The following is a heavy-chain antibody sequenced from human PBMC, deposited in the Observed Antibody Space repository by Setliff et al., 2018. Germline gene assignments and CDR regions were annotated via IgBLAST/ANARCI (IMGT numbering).Heavy chain of an antibody. D-gene: IGHD3-3*01. J-gene: IGHJ5*02. CDR1: GYTFTNYA. Sequence: ASVKASCKASGYTFTNYAIHWVRQAPGQRLEWMGWINAGNGNTKYSQKFQGGVTITRDSSASTAYMELSSLRSEDTAVYYCARDTYIGDFWSGYYIQGRFDPWGQGTLVTVSS. V-gene: IGHV1-3*01. CDR2: INAGNGNT. CDR3: ARDTYIGDFWSGYYIQGRFDP.